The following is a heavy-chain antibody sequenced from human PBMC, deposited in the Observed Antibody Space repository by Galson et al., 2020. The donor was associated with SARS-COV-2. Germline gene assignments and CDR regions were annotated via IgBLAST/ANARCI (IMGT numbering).Heavy chain of an antibody. CDR1: GFPFSDYY. CDR2: ISGSGSTI. CDR3: ARRSTSPAGSYFFNY. J-gene: IGHJ4*02. V-gene: IGHV3-11*01. Sequence: GGSLRLSCAASGFPFSDYYMNWLRQAPGKGLEWVSYISGSGSTIKYADSVKGRFTISRDNAKDSLYLQMNSLRADDAAVYYCARRSTSPAGSYFFNYWGQGTLVTVSS. D-gene: IGHD2-2*01.